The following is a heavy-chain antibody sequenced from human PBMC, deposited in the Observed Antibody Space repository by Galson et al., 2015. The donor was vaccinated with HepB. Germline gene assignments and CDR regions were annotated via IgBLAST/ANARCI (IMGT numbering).Heavy chain of an antibody. CDR1: GFTFSNNA. D-gene: IGHD2-21*02. CDR2: INDNGGST. CDR3: ARGVVVTAIPLGLRY. Sequence: SLRLSCAVSGFTFSNNAMTWVRQAPGKGLEWISAINDNGGSTYYADSVKGRFTISRDNSKNTLYLQMNSLRAEDTAVYYCARGVVVTAIPLGLRYWGQGTLVTVSS. V-gene: IGHV3-23*01. J-gene: IGHJ4*02.